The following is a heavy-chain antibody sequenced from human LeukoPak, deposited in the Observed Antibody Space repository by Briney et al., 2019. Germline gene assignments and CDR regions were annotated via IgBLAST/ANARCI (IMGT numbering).Heavy chain of an antibody. V-gene: IGHV4-59*01. Sequence: PSETLSLTCTVAGGSISSYYWSWIRQPPGKGLEWIGYIYYSGSTNYNPSLKSRVTISVDTSKNQFSLKLSSVTAADTAVYYCARGNSIAVARAYYYYGMDVWGQGTTVTVSS. CDR1: GGSISSYY. CDR3: ARGNSIAVARAYYYYGMDV. D-gene: IGHD6-19*01. J-gene: IGHJ6*02. CDR2: IYYSGST.